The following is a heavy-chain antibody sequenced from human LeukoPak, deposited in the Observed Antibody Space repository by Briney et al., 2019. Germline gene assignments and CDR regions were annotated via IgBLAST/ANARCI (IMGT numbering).Heavy chain of an antibody. D-gene: IGHD2-8*01. V-gene: IGHV1-24*01. CDR3: ATASTQVYAIPYFDY. CDR1: GYTHTELS. Sequence: ASVKVSCKVSGYTHTELSMQWVRQAPGKGFEWMGGFDPEDGETIYAQKFQGRVTMTEDTSTDTAYMELSSLRSEDTAVYYCATASTQVYAIPYFDYWGQGTLVTVSS. CDR2: FDPEDGET. J-gene: IGHJ4*02.